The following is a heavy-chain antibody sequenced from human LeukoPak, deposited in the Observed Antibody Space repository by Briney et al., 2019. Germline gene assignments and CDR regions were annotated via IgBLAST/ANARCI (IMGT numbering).Heavy chain of an antibody. CDR3: AREWLGYAFDI. V-gene: IGHV3-21*01. D-gene: IGHD6-19*01. CDR1: GFTFSSYS. Sequence: GGSLRLSCAASGFTFSSYSMNWVRQAPGKGLEWVSSISSSSSYIYYADSVKGRFTISRDNAKNSLYLQMNSLRAEDTAVYYCAREWLGYAFDIWGQGTMVTVSS. CDR2: ISSSSSYI. J-gene: IGHJ3*02.